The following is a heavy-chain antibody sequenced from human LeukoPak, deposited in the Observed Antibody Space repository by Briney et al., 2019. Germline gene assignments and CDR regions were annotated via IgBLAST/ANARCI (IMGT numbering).Heavy chain of an antibody. V-gene: IGHV4-39*07. D-gene: IGHD6-13*01. CDR1: GGSISSSSYY. CDR2: IYYSGST. CDR3: GGIAAAGFDY. J-gene: IGHJ4*02. Sequence: SETLSLTCTVSGGSISSSSYYWSWIRQPPGKGLEWIGYIYYSGSTYYNPSLKSRVTISVDTSKNQFSLKLSSVTAADTAVYYCGGIAAAGFDYWGQGTLVTVSS.